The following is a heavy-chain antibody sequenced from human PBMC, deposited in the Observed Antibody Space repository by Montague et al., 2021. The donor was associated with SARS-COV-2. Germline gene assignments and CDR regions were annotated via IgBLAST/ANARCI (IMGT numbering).Heavy chain of an antibody. V-gene: IGHV5-10-1*01. CDR1: GYSFTSYW. Sequence: SGAEVKTPGESLRISCKGSGYSFTSYWISWVRQMPGKGLEWMGRIDPSDSYTNYSPSFQGHVTISADKSISTAYLQWSSLKASDTAMYYCARWDVVVVAATSWFDPWGQGTLVTVSS. D-gene: IGHD2-15*01. J-gene: IGHJ5*02. CDR3: ARWDVVVVAATSWFDP. CDR2: IDPSDSYT.